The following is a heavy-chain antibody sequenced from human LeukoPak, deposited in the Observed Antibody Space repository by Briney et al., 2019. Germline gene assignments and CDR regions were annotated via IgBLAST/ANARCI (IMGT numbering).Heavy chain of an antibody. CDR3: AKTYYYGSGSYYAEAFDI. D-gene: IGHD3-10*01. V-gene: IGHV3-30*18. CDR1: GFTFSSYG. Sequence: PGGSLRLSCAASGFTFSSYGIHWVRQAPGKGLGWVAVVSFDGSNKYYADSVKGRFTISRDNSKNTLYLQMSSLRAEDTAVYYCAKTYYYGSGSYYAEAFDIWGQGTMVTVSS. J-gene: IGHJ3*02. CDR2: VSFDGSNK.